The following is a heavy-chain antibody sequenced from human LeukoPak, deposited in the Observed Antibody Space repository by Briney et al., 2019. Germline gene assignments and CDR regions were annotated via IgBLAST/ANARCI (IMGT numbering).Heavy chain of an antibody. D-gene: IGHD3-22*01. Sequence: SETLSLTCIVSGGSISGYYWSWIRQPPGKGLEWIGYISYSGSTNYNPSLRSRVTISVDTSKNQFSLRLSSVTAADTAVYYCARLDSQSRKVWGQGTTVTVSS. CDR2: ISYSGST. CDR1: GGSISGYY. V-gene: IGHV4-59*08. CDR3: ARLDSQSRKV. J-gene: IGHJ6*02.